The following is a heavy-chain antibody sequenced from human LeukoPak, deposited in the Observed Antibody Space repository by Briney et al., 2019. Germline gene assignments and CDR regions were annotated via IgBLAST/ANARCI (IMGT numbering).Heavy chain of an antibody. V-gene: IGHV3-73*01. CDR3: TTYRSGHC. J-gene: IGHJ4*02. CDR2: ITTKASNYAT. CDR1: GFTFSGSD. D-gene: IGHD6-19*01. Sequence: PGGSLRLSCEASGFTFSGSDIHWVRQASGKGLEWVGRITTKASNYATAYGASVKGRFTISRDDSENTAYLQMNSLKTEDTAVYYCTTYRSGHCWGQGTLVTVSS.